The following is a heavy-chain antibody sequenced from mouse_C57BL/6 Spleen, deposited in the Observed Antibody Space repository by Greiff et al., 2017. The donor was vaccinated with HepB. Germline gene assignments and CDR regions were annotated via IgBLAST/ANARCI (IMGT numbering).Heavy chain of an antibody. CDR1: GYTFTSYW. D-gene: IGHD2-5*01. J-gene: IGHJ4*01. CDR3: ARGNSNYPGIYAMDY. Sequence: QVQLQQPGAELVKPGASVKLSCKASGYTFTSYWMQWVKQRPGQGLEWIGEIDPSDSYTNYNQKFKGKATLTVDTSSSTAYMQLSSLTSEDSAVYYCARGNSNYPGIYAMDYWGQGTSVTVSS. V-gene: IGHV1-50*01. CDR2: IDPSDSYT.